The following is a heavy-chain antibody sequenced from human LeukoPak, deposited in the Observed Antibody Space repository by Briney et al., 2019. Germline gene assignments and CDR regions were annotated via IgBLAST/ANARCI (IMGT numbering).Heavy chain of an antibody. Sequence: YPSETLSLTCTVSGGSVSSGSSYWSWIRQPPGKGLEWIGYIPYSGSTNYNPSLKSRVTISVDASKNQFSLKLSSVTAADTAVYYCAKTYYDFWGGSYYYYMDVWGKGATVTVSS. CDR2: IPYSGST. V-gene: IGHV4-61*01. J-gene: IGHJ6*03. CDR3: AKTYYDFWGGSYYYYMDV. D-gene: IGHD3-3*01. CDR1: GGSVSSGSSY.